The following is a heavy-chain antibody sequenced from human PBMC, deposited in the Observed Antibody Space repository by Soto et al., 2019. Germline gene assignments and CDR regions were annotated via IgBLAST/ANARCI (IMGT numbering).Heavy chain of an antibody. V-gene: IGHV3-11*05. CDR1: GFTFSDYY. J-gene: IGHJ4*02. CDR3: ARGGEVKRMVYDSSGYPFDY. Sequence: QVQLVESGGGLVKPGGSLRLSCAASGFTFSDYYMSWIRQAPGKGLEWVSYISSSSSYTNYADSVKGRFTISRDNAKNSLDLQMNSLRAEDTAVYYWARGGEVKRMVYDSSGYPFDYWGQGTLVTVSS. D-gene: IGHD3-22*01. CDR2: ISSSSSYT.